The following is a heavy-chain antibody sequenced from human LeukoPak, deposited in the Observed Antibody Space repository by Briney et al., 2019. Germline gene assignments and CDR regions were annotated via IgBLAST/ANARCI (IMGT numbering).Heavy chain of an antibody. CDR1: GFSFSRYT. D-gene: IGHD3-10*01. CDR2: ISSSSTTI. Sequence: PGGSLRLSCAASGFSFSRYTMSWVRQAPGKGLEWISYISSSSTTIKYADSVKGRFIISRDNAKNSVYLQMNSLRAEDTAVYYCAVPRIGNYYGMDVWGQGTTVTVSS. V-gene: IGHV3-48*01. J-gene: IGHJ6*02. CDR3: AVPRIGNYYGMDV.